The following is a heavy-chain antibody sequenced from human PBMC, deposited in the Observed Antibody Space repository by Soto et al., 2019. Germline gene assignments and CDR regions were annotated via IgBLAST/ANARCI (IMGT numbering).Heavy chain of an antibody. CDR1: GFTFSSYG. CDR2: ISGSGGGA. V-gene: IGHV3-23*01. Sequence: XESLRLSCAASGFTFSSYGMSWVRQAPEKGLEWVSGISGSGGGAYYADSVEGRFTISRDNSESTLYLQMNSLRVEDTAVYYCAKDSDREYFQHWGQGTLVTVSS. J-gene: IGHJ1*01. CDR3: AKDSDREYFQH. D-gene: IGHD3-10*01.